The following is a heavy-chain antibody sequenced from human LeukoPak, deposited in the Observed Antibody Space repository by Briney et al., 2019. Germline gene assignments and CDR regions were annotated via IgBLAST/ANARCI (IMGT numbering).Heavy chain of an antibody. CDR2: IYYSGST. V-gene: IGHV4-39*07. Sequence: SETLSLTCTVSGGPISSSSYYWGWIRQPPGKGLEWIGSIYYSGSTYYNPSLKSRVTISVDTSKNQFSLKLSSVTAADTAVYYCARAYYDSSGLDPWGQGTLVTVSS. D-gene: IGHD3-22*01. J-gene: IGHJ5*02. CDR1: GGPISSSSYY. CDR3: ARAYYDSSGLDP.